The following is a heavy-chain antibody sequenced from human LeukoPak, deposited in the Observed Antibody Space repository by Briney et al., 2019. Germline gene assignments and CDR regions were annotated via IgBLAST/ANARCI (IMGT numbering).Heavy chain of an antibody. J-gene: IGHJ6*04. CDR1: GGTFSSYA. CDR2: IIPIFGTA. V-gene: IGHV1-69*05. Sequence: GASVKVSCKASGGTFSSYAISWVRQAPGQGLEWMGGIIPIFGTANYAQKFQGRVTITTDESTSTAYMELSSLRSEDTAVYYCARGPTYYDSTGYYPMDVWGKGTTVTVSS. CDR3: ARGPTYYDSTGYYPMDV. D-gene: IGHD3-22*01.